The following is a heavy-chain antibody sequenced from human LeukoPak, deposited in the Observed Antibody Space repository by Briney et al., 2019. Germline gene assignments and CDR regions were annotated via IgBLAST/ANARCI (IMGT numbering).Heavy chain of an antibody. CDR2: IYPGDSDT. V-gene: IGHV5-51*01. Sequence: GEALKISCKGSGYTFSNHWIGWVRQMPGKGLELMGIIYPGDSDTRYSPSFQGQVTIAADKSISTSYLQWSRLKASGTALYYCARPHGGNPPAAFDIWGQGTMVTVSS. D-gene: IGHD4-23*01. CDR3: ARPHGGNPPAAFDI. CDR1: GYTFSNHW. J-gene: IGHJ3*02.